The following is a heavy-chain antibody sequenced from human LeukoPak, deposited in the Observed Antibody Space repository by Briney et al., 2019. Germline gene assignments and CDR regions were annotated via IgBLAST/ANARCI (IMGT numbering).Heavy chain of an antibody. J-gene: IGHJ4*02. D-gene: IGHD3-10*01. Sequence: GGSLRLSCAASGFTFSDYYMSWIRQAPGKGLEWVAVISYDGSNKYYADSVKGRFTISRDNSKNTLYLQMNSLRAEDTAVYYCARDFSVYGSGSYTLCRYWGQGTLVTVSS. CDR1: GFTFSDYY. V-gene: IGHV3-30-3*01. CDR3: ARDFSVYGSGSYTLCRY. CDR2: ISYDGSNK.